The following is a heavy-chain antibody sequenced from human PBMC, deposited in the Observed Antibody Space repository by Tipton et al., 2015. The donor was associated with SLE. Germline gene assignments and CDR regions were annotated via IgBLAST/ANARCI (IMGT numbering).Heavy chain of an antibody. Sequence: TLSLTCAVYGGSFSGYYWSWIRQPPGKGLEWIGEINHSGSTNYNPSLKSRVTISVDTSKNQFSLKLSSVTAADTAVYYCARAERGAYDILTGYLASNWFDPWGQGTLVTVSS. CDR3: ARAERGAYDILTGYLASNWFDP. V-gene: IGHV4-34*01. J-gene: IGHJ5*02. D-gene: IGHD3-9*01. CDR2: INHSGST. CDR1: GGSFSGYY.